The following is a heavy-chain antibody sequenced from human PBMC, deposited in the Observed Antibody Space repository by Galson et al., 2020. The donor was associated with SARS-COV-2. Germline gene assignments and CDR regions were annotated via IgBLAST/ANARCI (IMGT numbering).Heavy chain of an antibody. CDR3: AHRRVSVVGKYYFDY. CDR1: GLSFTTSGVG. Sequence: SGPTLVKPTQTLTLTCTFSGLSFTTSGVGVGWIRQPPGKALEWLALIYLNDDKRYSPSLKSRLAITKDTSKSHVVLTMTNMDPVDTATYYGAHRRVSVVGKYYFDYWGQGILVTVSS. V-gene: IGHV2-5*01. CDR2: IYLNDDK. J-gene: IGHJ4*02.